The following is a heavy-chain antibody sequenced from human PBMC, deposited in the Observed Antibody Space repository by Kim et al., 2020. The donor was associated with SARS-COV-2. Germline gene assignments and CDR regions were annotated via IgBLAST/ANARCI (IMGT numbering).Heavy chain of an antibody. CDR3: ARDREGDWTFDY. CDR2: ITPSGGST. Sequence: ASVKVSCKASGYTFTSYHMHWVRQAPGQGLEWMGIITPSGGSTNYAQKFQGRVTMTRDTSTSTVYMELNSLISEDTAVYYCARDREGDWTFDYWGQGTLVTVSS. D-gene: IGHD2-21*02. J-gene: IGHJ4*02. V-gene: IGHV1-46*01. CDR1: GYTFTSYH.